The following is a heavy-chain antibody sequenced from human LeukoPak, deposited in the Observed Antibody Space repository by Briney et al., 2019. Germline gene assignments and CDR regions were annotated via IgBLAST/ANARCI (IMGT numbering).Heavy chain of an antibody. V-gene: IGHV3-23*01. CDR2: ISADGDTT. J-gene: IGHJ4*02. D-gene: IGHD6-13*01. Sequence: GGSLRLYCAASGFAFSSYAMSWVSQGPGKGLEGVSGISADGDTTKYADSVKGRFTISRDNSKNTVFLQMNSLRADDTAVYYCAKAARISAGTGDYFAYWGQGTLVTVSS. CDR3: AKAARISAGTGDYFAY. CDR1: GFAFSSYA.